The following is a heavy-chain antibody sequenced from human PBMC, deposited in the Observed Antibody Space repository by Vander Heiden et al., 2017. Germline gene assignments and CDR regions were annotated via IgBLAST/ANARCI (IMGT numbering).Heavy chain of an antibody. V-gene: IGHV3-23*01. D-gene: IGHD3-22*01. J-gene: IGHJ4*02. CDR3: AKVSDDSSDYYD. CDR2: ISGSGVST. CDR1: GFTFSSYA. Sequence: EVQLLESGGDLVQSGGSLRLSCAASGFTFSSYAMSWVRQAPGKGLEWGAAISGSGVSTFYADSVKGRFTISRDNSKNILYLQMTSLRADDTALYYCAKVSDDSSDYYDWGKGTQVTVSS.